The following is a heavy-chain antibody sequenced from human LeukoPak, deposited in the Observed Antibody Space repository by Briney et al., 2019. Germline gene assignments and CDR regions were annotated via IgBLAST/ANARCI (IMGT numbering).Heavy chain of an antibody. CDR2: INAGNGNT. V-gene: IGHV1-3*01. CDR3: ARGEGYYYYYGMDV. D-gene: IGHD1-26*01. J-gene: IGHJ6*02. Sequence: ASVKVSCKASGYTFTSYAMHWVRQAPGQRLEWMGWINAGNGNTKYSQKFQGRVTITRDTSASTAYMELSSLRSEDTAVYYCARGEGYYYYYGMDVWGQGTTVTVSS. CDR1: GYTFTSYA.